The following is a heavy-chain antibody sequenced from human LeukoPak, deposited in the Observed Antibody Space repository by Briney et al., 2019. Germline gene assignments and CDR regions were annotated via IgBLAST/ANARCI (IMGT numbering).Heavy chain of an antibody. J-gene: IGHJ5*02. V-gene: IGHV1-18*01. Sequence: GASVKVSCKASGYTFTSYGISWVRQAPGQGLEWMGWISAYNGNTNYAQKLQGRVTMTTDTSTSTAYMELSSLRSEDTAVYYCARGSYYDFWSGYQNNWFDPWGQGTLVTVSS. D-gene: IGHD3-3*01. CDR3: ARGSYYDFWSGYQNNWFDP. CDR1: GYTFTSYG. CDR2: ISAYNGNT.